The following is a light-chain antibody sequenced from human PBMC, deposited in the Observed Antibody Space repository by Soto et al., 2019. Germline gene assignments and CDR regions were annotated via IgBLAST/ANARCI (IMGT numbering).Light chain of an antibody. V-gene: IGLV2-14*01. CDR1: SSDIGAYKY. CDR3: CSYTSSNTVV. J-gene: IGLJ3*02. Sequence: QSALTQPASVSGSPGQSITISCTGTSSDIGAYKYVAWYQQQSGQAPKLMTYEVNNRPSGGSNRFSGSKFGNTAFLTNAGLQAEDEADYYCCSYTSSNTVVFGGGTKVTVL. CDR2: EVN.